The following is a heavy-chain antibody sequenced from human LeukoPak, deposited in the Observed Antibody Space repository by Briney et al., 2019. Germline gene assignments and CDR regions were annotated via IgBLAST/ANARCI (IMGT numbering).Heavy chain of an antibody. CDR1: GGSISSYY. J-gene: IGHJ6*03. CDR2: IYYSGST. CDR3: ARDIATYCSSTSCPGDYYYYMDV. D-gene: IGHD2-2*01. Sequence: SETLSLTCTVSGGSISSYYWSWIRQPPGKGLEWIGYIYYSGSTNYNPSFKSRVTISVDTSKNQFSLKLSSVTAADTAVYYCARDIATYCSSTSCPGDYYYYMDVWGKGTTVTVSS. V-gene: IGHV4-59*01.